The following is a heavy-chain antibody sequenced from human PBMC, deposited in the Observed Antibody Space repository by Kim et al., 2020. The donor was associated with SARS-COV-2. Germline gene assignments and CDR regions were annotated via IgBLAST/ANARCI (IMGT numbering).Heavy chain of an antibody. V-gene: IGHV3-21*01. CDR2: ISSSSSYI. CDR3: ARDGGQQLVRRWFDP. CDR1: GFTFSSYS. Sequence: WGSLRLSCAASGFTFSSYSMNWVRQAPGKGLEWVSSISSSSSYIYYADSVKGRFTISRDNAKNSLYLQMNSLRAEDTAVYYCARDGGQQLVRRWFDPWGQGTLVTVSS. J-gene: IGHJ5*02. D-gene: IGHD6-13*01.